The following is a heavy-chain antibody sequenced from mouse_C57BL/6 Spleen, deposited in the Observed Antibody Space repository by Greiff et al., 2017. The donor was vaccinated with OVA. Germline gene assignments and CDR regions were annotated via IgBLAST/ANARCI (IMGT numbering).Heavy chain of an antibody. CDR2: ISDGGSYT. CDR3: ARDGYGNYGAMDY. CDR1: GFTFSSYA. J-gene: IGHJ4*01. D-gene: IGHD2-1*01. Sequence: EVKLVESGGGLVKPGGSLKLSCAASGFTFSSYAMSWVRQTPEKRLEWVATISDGGSYTYYPDNVKGRFTISRDNAKNNLYLQMSHLKSEDTAMYYCARDGYGNYGAMDYWGQGTSVTVSS. V-gene: IGHV5-4*01.